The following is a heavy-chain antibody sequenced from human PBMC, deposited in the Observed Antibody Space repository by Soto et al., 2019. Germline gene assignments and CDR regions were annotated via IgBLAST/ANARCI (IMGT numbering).Heavy chain of an antibody. V-gene: IGHV1-46*01. D-gene: IGHD5-12*01. CDR1: GYTFTSYY. Sequence: ASVKVSCKASGYTFTSYYMHWVRQAPGQGLEWMGIINPSGGSTSYAQKFQGRVTMTRDTSTSTVYMELSSLRSEDTAVYYCARDLRGYSGYDSANYYYYGMDVWGQGTTVTVS. CDR2: INPSGGST. J-gene: IGHJ6*02. CDR3: ARDLRGYSGYDSANYYYYGMDV.